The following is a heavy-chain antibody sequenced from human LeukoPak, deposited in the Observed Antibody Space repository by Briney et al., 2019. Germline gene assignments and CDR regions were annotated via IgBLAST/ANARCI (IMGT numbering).Heavy chain of an antibody. CDR1: GGSISDYF. CDR3: ARDLWSFPDI. V-gene: IGHV4-59*01. J-gene: IGHJ3*02. CDR2: IYYSGST. Sequence: SETLSLTCTVSGGSISDYFWSWIRQPPGKGLEWIGYIYYSGSTNYNPSLKSRVTISVDTSKNQFSLKLSSVTAADTAVYYCARDLWSFPDIWGQGTMVTVSS. D-gene: IGHD3-3*01.